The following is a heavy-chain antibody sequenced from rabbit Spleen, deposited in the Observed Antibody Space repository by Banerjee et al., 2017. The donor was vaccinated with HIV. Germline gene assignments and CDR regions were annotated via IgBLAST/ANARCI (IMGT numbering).Heavy chain of an antibody. V-gene: IGHV1S43*01. J-gene: IGHJ3*01. CDR1: GIDFTKYY. D-gene: IGHD4-1*01. CDR3: ARAIVPWLGLTRLDL. CDR2: IYAAKGST. Sequence: QEQLTETGGGLVQPGGSLTLSCKASGIDFTKYYITWVRQAPGKGLELIGIIYAAKGSTDYASWVNGRFTISSDNAQSTVDLKMTSLTAADTATYFCARAIVPWLGLTRLDLWGPGTLVT.